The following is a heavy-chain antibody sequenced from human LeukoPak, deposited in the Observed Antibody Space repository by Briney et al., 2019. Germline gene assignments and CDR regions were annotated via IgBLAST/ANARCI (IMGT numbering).Heavy chain of an antibody. CDR2: IYSGGST. D-gene: IGHD3-3*01. Sequence: GGSLRLSCAASGFTVSSNYMSWVRQAPGKGLEWVSVIYSGGSTYYADSVKGRFTISRDNSKNTLYLQMNSLRVEDTAVYYCANFQTVGITPFEDWGQGTLVTVSS. V-gene: IGHV3-53*01. J-gene: IGHJ4*02. CDR1: GFTVSSNY. CDR3: ANFQTVGITPFED.